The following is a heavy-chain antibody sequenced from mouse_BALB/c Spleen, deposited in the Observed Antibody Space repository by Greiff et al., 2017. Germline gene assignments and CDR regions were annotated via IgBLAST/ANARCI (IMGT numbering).Heavy chain of an antibody. D-gene: IGHD2-2*01. J-gene: IGHJ4*01. CDR3: ARQKGSWGYYDAMDY. CDR2: INSNGGST. V-gene: IGHV5-6-2*01. CDR1: GFTFSSYY. Sequence: EVQRVESGGGLVKLGGSLKLSCAASGFTFSSYYMSWVRQTPEKRLELVAAINSNGGSTYYPDTVKGRFTISRDNAKNTLYLQMSSLKSEDTALYYCARQKGSWGYYDAMDYWGQGTSVTVSS.